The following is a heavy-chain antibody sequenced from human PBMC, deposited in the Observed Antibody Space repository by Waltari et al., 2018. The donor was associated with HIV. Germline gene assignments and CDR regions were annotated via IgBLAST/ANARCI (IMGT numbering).Heavy chain of an antibody. V-gene: IGHV1-46*03. CDR1: GDPFTSYY. Sequence: QVLLVQPGAEVKRPGASVMISCAASGDPFTSYYMNWVRQVPGLGLEWMGVINPNSGTSTYAQKFRGRVTMTRDLSTRTYYLELSNLKSDDTAVYFCANTRVGDFDYWGQGTQVTVS. CDR2: INPNSGTS. CDR3: ANTRVGDFDY. D-gene: IGHD1-26*01. J-gene: IGHJ4*02.